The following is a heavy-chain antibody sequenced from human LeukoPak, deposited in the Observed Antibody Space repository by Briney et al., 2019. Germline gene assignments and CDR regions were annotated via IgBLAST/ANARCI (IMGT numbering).Heavy chain of an antibody. V-gene: IGHV4-59*01. CDR1: GGSISSYY. CDR2: IYFSGST. CDR3: ARFAQVDSRTWYYFDS. D-gene: IGHD6-13*01. Sequence: SETLSLTCTVSGGSISSYYWSWIRQPPGKGLEGIGDIYFSGSTKYNPSLKRRVTISVDTSKNQLSLKVSSVTAADTAVYYCARFAQVDSRTWYYFDSWGQGTLVTVSS. J-gene: IGHJ4*02.